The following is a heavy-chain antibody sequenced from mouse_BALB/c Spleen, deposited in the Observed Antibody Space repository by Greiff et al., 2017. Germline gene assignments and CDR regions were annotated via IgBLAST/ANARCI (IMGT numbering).Heavy chain of an antibody. CDR1: GYTFTDHE. CDR2: IYPGSGGT. V-gene: IGHV1-15*01. CDR3: TRDCDGASWFAY. D-gene: IGHD1-2*01. J-gene: IGHJ3*01. Sequence: PVKPSGAELVRPGASVKLFCKALGYTFTDHEMHGVKQTPVHGLEWIGAIYPGSGGTAYNQKFKGKATLTADKSSSTSYMELSSQTSEDAAFYYCTRDCDGASWFAYWGQGTLVTVSA.